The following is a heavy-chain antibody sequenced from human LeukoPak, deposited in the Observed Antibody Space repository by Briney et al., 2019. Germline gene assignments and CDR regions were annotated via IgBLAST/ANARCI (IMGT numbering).Heavy chain of an antibody. CDR3: ARDRDNWFDP. D-gene: IGHD3-10*01. CDR1: GGSISGDY. V-gene: IGHV4-4*07. J-gene: IGHJ5*02. Sequence: SETLSLTCTVSGGSISGDYWSWIRQPAGKGLEWIGRINTSGNSNYNPSLKSRVTMSVDTSKNQFSLKLSSVTAADTAVYYCARDRDNWFDPWGQGTLVTVSS. CDR2: INTSGNS.